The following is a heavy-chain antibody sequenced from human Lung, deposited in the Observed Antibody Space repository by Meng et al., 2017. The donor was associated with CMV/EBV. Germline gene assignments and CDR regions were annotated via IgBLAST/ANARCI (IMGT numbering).Heavy chain of an antibody. J-gene: IGHJ5*02. CDR3: ARASYGSGSPLGESWFDP. V-gene: IGHV4-31*03. CDR2: IHSSGST. CDR1: GGSISSGGYY. D-gene: IGHD3-10*01. Sequence: QVQLQESGPGLVKPSQTLSLNCTVSGGSISSGGYYWSWIRQHPGKGLEWIGYIHSSGSTYYNPSLRSRLTISVDTSKNQFSLKLSSVTAADTAVYYCARASYGSGSPLGESWFDPWGQGTLVIVSS.